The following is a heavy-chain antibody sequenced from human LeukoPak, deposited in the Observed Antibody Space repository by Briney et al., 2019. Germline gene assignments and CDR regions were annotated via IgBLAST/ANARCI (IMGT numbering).Heavy chain of an antibody. Sequence: SQTLSLTCSVYGGSISSGDYYWSWLRQPPGKGLEWIGYIYYSGSTYYNPSLKSRVTISVDTTKNQVSLKVSSVTATDTALYSCARGITMFDYWGQGTLVAVSS. CDR1: GGSISSGDYY. CDR2: IYYSGST. J-gene: IGHJ4*02. CDR3: ARGITMFDY. D-gene: IGHD3-10*01. V-gene: IGHV4-30-4*01.